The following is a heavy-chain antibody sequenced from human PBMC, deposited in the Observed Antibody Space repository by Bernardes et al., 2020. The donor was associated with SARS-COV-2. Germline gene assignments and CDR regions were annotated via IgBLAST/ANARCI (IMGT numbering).Heavy chain of an antibody. Sequence: GESLTISCKGSGYSFTSYWISWVRQMPGTGLEWMGRIDPSDSYTNYSPSFQGHVTISADKSISTAYLQWSSLKASDTAMYYCASARKYSSGWYVLDGMDVWGQGTTVTVFS. D-gene: IGHD6-19*01. J-gene: IGHJ6*02. CDR2: IDPSDSYT. CDR3: ASARKYSSGWYVLDGMDV. V-gene: IGHV5-10-1*01. CDR1: GYSFTSYW.